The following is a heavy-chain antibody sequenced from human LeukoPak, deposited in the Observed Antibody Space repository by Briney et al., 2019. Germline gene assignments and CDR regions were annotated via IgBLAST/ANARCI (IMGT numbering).Heavy chain of an antibody. J-gene: IGHJ6*03. Sequence: SETLSLTCTVSGGSISSYYWSWIRQPAGEGLEWIGRIYTSGSTNYNPSLKSRVTMSVDTSKNQFSLKLSSVTAADTAVYYCARDRGFGELYSMDVWGKGTTVTISS. V-gene: IGHV4-4*07. D-gene: IGHD3-10*01. CDR2: IYTSGST. CDR1: GGSISSYY. CDR3: ARDRGFGELYSMDV.